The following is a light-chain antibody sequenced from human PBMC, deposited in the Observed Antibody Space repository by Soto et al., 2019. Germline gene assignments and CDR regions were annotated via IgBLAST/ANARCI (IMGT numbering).Light chain of an antibody. CDR3: QQYGSSTT. CDR2: GAS. V-gene: IGKV3-20*01. CDR1: QSVSSSY. J-gene: IGKJ4*01. Sequence: ESVLTQSTGTLSLSPGERATLSCRASQSVSSSYLAWYQQKPGQAPRLLIYGASSRATGIPDRFSGSGSGTDFTLTISRLEPEDFAVYYCQQYGSSTTFGGGNKVEIK.